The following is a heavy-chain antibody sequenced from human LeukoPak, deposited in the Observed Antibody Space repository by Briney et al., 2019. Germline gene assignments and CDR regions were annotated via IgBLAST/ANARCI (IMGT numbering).Heavy chain of an antibody. D-gene: IGHD3-10*01. J-gene: IGHJ4*02. V-gene: IGHV3-23*01. CDR3: AKDPLVRGATYDY. CDR1: GFTLRSYA. Sequence: GGSLRLACAASGFTLRSYAMSWVRQAPGKGLEWVSAISGSGGSTYYADSVKGRFTISRDNSKNTLYLQMNSLRAEDTAVYYCAKDPLVRGATYDYWGQGTLVTVSS. CDR2: ISGSGGST.